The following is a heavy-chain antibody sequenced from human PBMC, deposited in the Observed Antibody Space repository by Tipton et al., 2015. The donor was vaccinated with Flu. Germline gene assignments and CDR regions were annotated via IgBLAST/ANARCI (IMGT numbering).Heavy chain of an antibody. CDR1: GASMRSYY. V-gene: IGHV4-59*08. Sequence: GLVKPSETLSLTCTVSGASMRSYYWSWIRQPPGKGLEWIGNVFHSGSKYYNPSLKSRVTISVDKSNNQFSLRLVSVTATDTAVYYCARRDYSNYVSEPKNWFDPWGQGTLVTVSS. D-gene: IGHD4-11*01. CDR3: ARRDYSNYVSEPKNWFDP. CDR2: VFHSGSK. J-gene: IGHJ5*02.